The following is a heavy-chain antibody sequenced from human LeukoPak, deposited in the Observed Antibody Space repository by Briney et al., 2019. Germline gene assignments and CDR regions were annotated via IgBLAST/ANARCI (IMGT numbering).Heavy chain of an antibody. J-gene: IGHJ5*02. D-gene: IGHD2-2*01. CDR1: GFTFSSYS. CDR2: ISSSSSTI. Sequence: SGGSLRLSCAASGFTFSSYSMNWVRQAPGKGLEWVSYISSSSSTIYYADSVKGRFTVSRDNAKNSLYLQMNTLRAEDTAVYYCATHCSTSKFPWGQGTRVTVAS. CDR3: ATHCSTSKFP. V-gene: IGHV3-48*01.